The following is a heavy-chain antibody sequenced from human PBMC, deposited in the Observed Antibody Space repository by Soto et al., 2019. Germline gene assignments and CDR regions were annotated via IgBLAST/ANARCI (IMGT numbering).Heavy chain of an antibody. CDR2: MNPNSGNT. Sequence: ASVKVSCKASGYTFTSYDINWVRQATGQGLEWMGWMNPNSGNTGYAQKFQGRVTMTRNTSISTAYMELSSLRSEDTAVYYCARAGYCSSTSCYFFDPNWFDPSGQLTLVTVSS. D-gene: IGHD2-2*01. V-gene: IGHV1-8*01. CDR1: GYTFTSYD. J-gene: IGHJ5*02. CDR3: ARAGYCSSTSCYFFDPNWFDP.